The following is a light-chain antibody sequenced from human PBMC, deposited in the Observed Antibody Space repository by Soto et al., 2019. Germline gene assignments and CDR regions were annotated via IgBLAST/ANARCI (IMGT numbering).Light chain of an antibody. Sequence: QSALTQPASVSGSPGQSITISCTGTSSDVGGYNYVSWYQQHPGKAPKLMIYDVSNRPSGVSNRFSGSKSGNTASLTISGLQPEDEADYYCSSYTSSSTLGHVVFGGGTKLTVL. J-gene: IGLJ2*01. CDR1: SSDVGGYNY. CDR2: DVS. CDR3: SSYTSSSTLGHVV. V-gene: IGLV2-14*01.